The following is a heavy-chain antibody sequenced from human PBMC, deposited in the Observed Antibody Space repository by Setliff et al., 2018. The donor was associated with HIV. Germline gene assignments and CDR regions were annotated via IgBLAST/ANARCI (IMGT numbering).Heavy chain of an antibody. V-gene: IGHV4-61*01. D-gene: IGHD3-10*01. Sequence: SETLSLTCTVSGDSVSSRSYYWSWIRQPPGKGLEWIGYIYNSGSTYYEPSLRGRVTISIDRSKNQFSLKLNSVTAADTAVYYCARETNASGSLTAYWYVDLWGRGTLVTVS. CDR1: GDSVSSRSYY. CDR2: IYNSGST. CDR3: ARETNASGSLTAYWYVDL. J-gene: IGHJ2*01.